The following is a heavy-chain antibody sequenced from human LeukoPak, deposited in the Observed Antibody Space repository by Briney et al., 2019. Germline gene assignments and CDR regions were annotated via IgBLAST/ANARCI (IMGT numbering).Heavy chain of an antibody. CDR1: GGSISSYY. Sequence: SETLSLTCTVSGGSISSYYWSWIRQPPGKGLEWIGYIYHSGSTNYNPSLKSRVTISVDTSKNQFSLKLSSVTAADTAVYYCARDYEGYSSSSPWFDPWGQGTLVTVSS. CDR3: ARDYEGYSSSSPWFDP. V-gene: IGHV4-59*01. J-gene: IGHJ5*02. D-gene: IGHD6-6*01. CDR2: IYHSGST.